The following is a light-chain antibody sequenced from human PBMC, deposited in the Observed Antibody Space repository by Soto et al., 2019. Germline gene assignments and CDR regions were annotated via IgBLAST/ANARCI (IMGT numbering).Light chain of an antibody. CDR3: QQYNKWPPYT. V-gene: IGKV3-15*01. Sequence: EIVMTQSPANLSVSPGERATLSCRASQSVSSNVAWYQQKPGQGPRLLIYGASTRATSIPARFSGSGSVTEFTLTINSLQSEDFAVYYRQQYNKWPPYTFGQGTKLEIK. CDR1: QSVSSN. CDR2: GAS. J-gene: IGKJ2*01.